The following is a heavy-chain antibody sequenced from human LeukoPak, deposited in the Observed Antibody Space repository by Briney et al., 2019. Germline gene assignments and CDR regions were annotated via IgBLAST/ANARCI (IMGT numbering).Heavy chain of an antibody. D-gene: IGHD7-27*01. CDR2: ISGSGGST. Sequence: GGSLRLSCAASGFTFSSYAMSWVRQVPGKGLEWVSGISGSGGSTYYADSVKGRFTISRDNSKNTLFLQMNSLRAEDTAVYYCARVTGGYFDYWGQGTLVTVSS. CDR3: ARVTGGYFDY. V-gene: IGHV3-23*01. CDR1: GFTFSSYA. J-gene: IGHJ4*02.